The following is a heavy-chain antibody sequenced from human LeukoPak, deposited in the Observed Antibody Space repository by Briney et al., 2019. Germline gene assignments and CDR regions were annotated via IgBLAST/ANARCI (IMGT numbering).Heavy chain of an antibody. V-gene: IGHV4-4*07. D-gene: IGHD2-2*01. CDR2: IYPSGST. Sequence: SETLSLTCTVSGGSISSYYWSWIRQPAGKGLEWIGHIYPSGSTNYSPSLKSRVTMSIDTSKNQFSLKLNSVTAADTAVYYCARHGGVVVPTAPSAFDIWGQGTMVTVSS. CDR1: GGSISSYY. J-gene: IGHJ3*02. CDR3: ARHGGVVVPTAPSAFDI.